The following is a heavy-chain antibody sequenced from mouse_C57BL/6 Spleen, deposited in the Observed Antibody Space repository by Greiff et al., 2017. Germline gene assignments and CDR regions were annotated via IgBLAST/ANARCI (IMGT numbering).Heavy chain of an antibody. D-gene: IGHD4-1*02. J-gene: IGHJ2*01. CDR1: GYTFTSYG. CDR2: IYPRSGNT. V-gene: IGHV1-81*01. CDR3: ARIPSTEYFDY. Sequence: VKLQQSGAELARPGASVKLSCKASGYTFTSYGISWVKQRTGQGLEWIGEIYPRSGNTYYNEKFKGKATLTADKSSSTAYMELRSLTSEDSAVYFCARIPSTEYFDYWGQGTTLTVSS.